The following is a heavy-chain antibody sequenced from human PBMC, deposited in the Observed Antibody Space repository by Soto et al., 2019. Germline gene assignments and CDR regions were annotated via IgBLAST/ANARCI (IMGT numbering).Heavy chain of an antibody. CDR1: GDSVSSNSAA. Sequence: SQTLSLTWVISGDSVSSNSAAWNWIRQSPSRGLEWLGRTYYRSNWYNDYAVSVKSRITINPDTSKNQFSLQLNSVTPEDTAVYYCARRTWIQLSFDYWGQGTLVTVSS. CDR3: ARRTWIQLSFDY. D-gene: IGHD5-18*01. V-gene: IGHV6-1*01. J-gene: IGHJ4*02. CDR2: TYYRSNWYN.